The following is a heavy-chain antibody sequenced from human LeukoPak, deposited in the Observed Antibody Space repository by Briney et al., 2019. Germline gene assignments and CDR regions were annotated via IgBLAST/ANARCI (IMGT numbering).Heavy chain of an antibody. CDR2: IYYSGST. D-gene: IGHD6-13*01. Sequence: KPSETLSLTCTVSGGSISSYYWSWIRQPPGKGLEWIGYIYYSGSTNYNPSLKSRVTISVDTSKNQFSLKLSSVTAADTAVYYCARVRGGYSSSPIDYWGQGTLVTVSS. J-gene: IGHJ4*02. CDR3: ARVRGGYSSSPIDY. V-gene: IGHV4-59*01. CDR1: GGSISSYY.